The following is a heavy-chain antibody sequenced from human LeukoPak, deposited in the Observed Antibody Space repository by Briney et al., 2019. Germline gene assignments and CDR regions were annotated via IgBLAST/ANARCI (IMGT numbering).Heavy chain of an antibody. CDR2: IYYSGST. Sequence: SETLSLTCTVSGASISSTSYYWGCIRQPPGKGLEWVGSIYYSGSTYYNPSLKNRVTISVDTSKNQFSLKLCSVTAADTAVYYCARGPSKDYGDYFDYWGQGTLVTVSS. CDR1: GASISSTSYY. V-gene: IGHV4-39*01. J-gene: IGHJ4*02. D-gene: IGHD4-17*01. CDR3: ARGPSKDYGDYFDY.